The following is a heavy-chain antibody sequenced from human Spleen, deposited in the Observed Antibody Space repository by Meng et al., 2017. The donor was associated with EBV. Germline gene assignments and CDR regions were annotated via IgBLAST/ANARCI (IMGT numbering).Heavy chain of an antibody. CDR3: AIGVTLVRGY. V-gene: IGHV4-34*01. CDR2: INHSGST. CDR1: DGAFSAFY. Sequence: HIQEWGGGMLKPSETLSPTCAVYDGAFSAFYWNWFRQSPGKGLEWIGEINHSGSTNYNPSLKSRATMSVDTSKNQFSRKLSSLTAADTAMYYCAIGVTLVRGYWGQGTLVTVSS. D-gene: IGHD3-10*01. J-gene: IGHJ4*02.